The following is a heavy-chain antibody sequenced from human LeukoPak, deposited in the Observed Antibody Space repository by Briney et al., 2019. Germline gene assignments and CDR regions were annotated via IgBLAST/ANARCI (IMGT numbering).Heavy chain of an antibody. Sequence: GGSLRLSCAVSGFTLNSNAMCWVRQAPRKGLEWVSGISRMGVTTYYADSVKGRFTISRDTSKNTLYLQMNTLRPEDTAVYYCAKEEVPNDYWGQGTLVTVSS. CDR2: ISRMGVTT. V-gene: IGHV3-23*01. J-gene: IGHJ4*02. CDR1: GFTLNSNA. D-gene: IGHD2-2*01. CDR3: AKEEVPNDY.